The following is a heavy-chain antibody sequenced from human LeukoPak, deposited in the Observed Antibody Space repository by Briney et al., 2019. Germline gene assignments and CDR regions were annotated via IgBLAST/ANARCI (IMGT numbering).Heavy chain of an antibody. Sequence: GGSLRLSCAASGFIVSSNYMSWVRQAPGKGPEWVSVIYGSGTTQYADSVKGRFTISRDNSKNTLHLQMNSLRAEDTAVYYCAKDWSSGYPVFDYWGQGTLVTVSS. CDR1: GFIVSSNY. CDR2: IYGSGTT. D-gene: IGHD3-22*01. V-gene: IGHV3-66*03. CDR3: AKDWSSGYPVFDY. J-gene: IGHJ4*02.